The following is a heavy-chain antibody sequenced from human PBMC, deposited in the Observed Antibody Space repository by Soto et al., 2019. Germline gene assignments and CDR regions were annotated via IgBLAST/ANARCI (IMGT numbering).Heavy chain of an antibody. CDR1: GGSIRGSSYS. Sequence: SETLSLTCAVSGGSIRGSSYSWSWIRQPPGKGLEWIGYIYDTGSAYYNPSLKSRVTISVDTSKNQFSLNVNSVTAADTAVYYCARTWELIKFDYWGQGTQVTVSS. CDR3: ARTWELIKFDY. J-gene: IGHJ4*02. CDR2: IYDTGSA. V-gene: IGHV4-30-2*01. D-gene: IGHD1-26*01.